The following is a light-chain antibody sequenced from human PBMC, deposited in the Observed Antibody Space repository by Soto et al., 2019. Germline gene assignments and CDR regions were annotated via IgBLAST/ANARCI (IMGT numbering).Light chain of an antibody. CDR1: QSIRSW. J-gene: IGKJ1*01. CDR3: QQYNSYPWT. Sequence: DIQMTQSPSTLSASVGDRVTITCRASQSIRSWLAWYQQKPGKAPKLRIYDASSLESGVPSRFSGSGSGTEFTLTISSLQPDDFATYYCQQYNSYPWTFGQGTKVEIK. V-gene: IGKV1-5*01. CDR2: DAS.